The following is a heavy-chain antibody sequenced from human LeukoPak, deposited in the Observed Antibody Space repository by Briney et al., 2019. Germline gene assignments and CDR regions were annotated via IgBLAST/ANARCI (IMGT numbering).Heavy chain of an antibody. D-gene: IGHD4/OR15-4a*01. CDR3: ARHDPPEYGGNGGFDY. CDR2: IYYSGST. V-gene: IGHV4-39*01. CDR1: GGSISSSSYH. J-gene: IGHJ4*02. Sequence: SETLSLTCTVSGGSISSSSYHWGWIRQPPGKGLEWIGSIYYSGSTYYNPSLKSRVTISVATSKNQFSLKLSSVAAADTAVYYCARHDPPEYGGNGGFDYWGQGTLVTVSS.